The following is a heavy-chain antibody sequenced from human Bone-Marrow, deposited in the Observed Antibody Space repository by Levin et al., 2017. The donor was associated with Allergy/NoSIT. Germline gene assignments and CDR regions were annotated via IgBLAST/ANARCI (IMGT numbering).Heavy chain of an antibody. D-gene: IGHD6-13*01. Sequence: ASVKVSCKASGYTFTSYDINWVRQATGQGLEWMGWMNPNSGNTGYAQKFQGRVTMTRNTSISTAYMELSSLRSEDTAVYYCARDHGQQLYYYGMDVWGQGTTVTVSS. CDR3: ARDHGQQLYYYGMDV. J-gene: IGHJ6*02. CDR1: GYTFTSYD. CDR2: MNPNSGNT. V-gene: IGHV1-8*01.